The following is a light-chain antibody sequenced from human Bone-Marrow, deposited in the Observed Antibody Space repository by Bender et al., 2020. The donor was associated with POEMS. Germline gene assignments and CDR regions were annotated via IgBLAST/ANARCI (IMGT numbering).Light chain of an antibody. CDR1: SLPKQY. Sequence: SFDLTQPPSVSVSPGQTATITCSADSLPKQYVYWYQQKPGQAPMVVIYKDNERPSGIPERFSGSSSGTTATLTISRVQAEDEADYHCQSADDSGTYVIFGGGTKLTVL. V-gene: IGLV3-25*03. CDR3: QSADDSGTYVI. CDR2: KDN. J-gene: IGLJ2*01.